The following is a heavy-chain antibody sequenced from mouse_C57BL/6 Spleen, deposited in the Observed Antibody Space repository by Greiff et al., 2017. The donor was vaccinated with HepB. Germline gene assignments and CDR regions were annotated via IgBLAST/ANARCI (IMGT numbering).Heavy chain of an antibody. CDR2: IYPGDGDT. CDR3: ARSGDYDGRGYFDY. Sequence: VQLQQSGAELVKPGASVKISCKASGYAFSSYWMNWVKQRPGKGLEWIGQIYPGDGDTNYNGKFKGKATLTADKSSSTAYMQLSSLTSEASAVYFCARSGDYDGRGYFDYWGQGTTLTVSS. D-gene: IGHD2-4*01. J-gene: IGHJ2*01. V-gene: IGHV1-80*01. CDR1: GYAFSSYW.